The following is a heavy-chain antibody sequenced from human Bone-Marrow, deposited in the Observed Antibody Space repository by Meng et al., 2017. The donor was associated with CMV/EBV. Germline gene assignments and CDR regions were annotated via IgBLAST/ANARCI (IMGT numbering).Heavy chain of an antibody. CDR1: GGSFSGYY. J-gene: IGHJ3*02. D-gene: IGHD6-13*01. CDR3: ARDAAAAGTGAFNI. Sequence: SETLSLTCAVYGGSFSGYYWSWIRQPPGKGLEWIGEINHSGSTNYNPSLKSRVTISVDTSKNQFSLELSSVTAADTAVYHCARDAAAAGTGAFNIWGQGTMVTASS. CDR2: INHSGST. V-gene: IGHV4-34*01.